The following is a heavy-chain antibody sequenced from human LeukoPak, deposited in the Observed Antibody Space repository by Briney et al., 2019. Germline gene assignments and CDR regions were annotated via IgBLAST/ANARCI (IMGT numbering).Heavy chain of an antibody. CDR1: GYTFTSYA. J-gene: IGHJ5*02. Sequence: ASVKVSCKASGYTFTSYAMNWVRQAPGQGLEGMGWINTNTGNPTYAQGFTGRFVFSLDTSVSTAYLQISSLKAEDTAVYYCARGRYYYDSSGRNWFDPWGQGTLVTVSS. V-gene: IGHV7-4-1*02. CDR2: INTNTGNP. D-gene: IGHD3-22*01. CDR3: ARGRYYYDSSGRNWFDP.